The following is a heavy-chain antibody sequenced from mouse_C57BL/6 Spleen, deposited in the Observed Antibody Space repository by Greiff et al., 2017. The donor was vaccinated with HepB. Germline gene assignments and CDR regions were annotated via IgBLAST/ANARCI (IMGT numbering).Heavy chain of an antibody. J-gene: IGHJ2*01. CDR3: TTRITTVPDY. D-gene: IGHD1-1*01. CDR2: IDPEDGDT. CDR1: GFNIKDYY. Sequence: EVKVVESGAELVRPGASVKLSCTASGFNIKDYYMHWVKQRPEQGLEWIGRIDPEDGDTEYAPKFQGKATMTADTSSKTAYLQLSSLTSEDTAVYYCTTRITTVPDYWGQGTTLTVSS. V-gene: IGHV14-1*01.